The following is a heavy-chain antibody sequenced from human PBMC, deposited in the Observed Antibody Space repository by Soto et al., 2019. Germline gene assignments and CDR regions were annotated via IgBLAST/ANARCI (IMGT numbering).Heavy chain of an antibody. CDR2: IYYSGST. D-gene: IGHD3-22*01. Sequence: SETLSLTCSVSGGSISSYYWSWIRQPPGRGLEWIGYIYYSGSTNYNPSLKSRVTISVDTSKNQFSLKLSSVTAADTAVYYCARDFYDSSGYSLYYFDYWGQGTLVTVSS. CDR3: ARDFYDSSGYSLYYFDY. CDR1: GGSISSYY. J-gene: IGHJ4*02. V-gene: IGHV4-59*12.